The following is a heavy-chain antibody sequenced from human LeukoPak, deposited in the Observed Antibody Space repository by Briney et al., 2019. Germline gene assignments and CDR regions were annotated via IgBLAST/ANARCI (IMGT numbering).Heavy chain of an antibody. CDR1: GDSITGYY. CDR3: ARRSVPDSSGWYLNRWIFDY. V-gene: IGHV4-39*07. Sequence: SETLSLTCSVSGDSITGYYWGWIRQPPGKGLQWIGSIYYSGSTNYNPSLKGRVTISVDTSKNQFSLKLSSVTAADTAVYYCARRSVPDSSGWYLNRWIFDYWGQGTLVTVSS. D-gene: IGHD6-19*01. CDR2: IYYSGST. J-gene: IGHJ4*02.